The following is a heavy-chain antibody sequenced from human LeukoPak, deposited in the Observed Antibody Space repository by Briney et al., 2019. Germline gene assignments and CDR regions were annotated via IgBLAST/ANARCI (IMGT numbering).Heavy chain of an antibody. J-gene: IGHJ4*02. CDR1: GFSFSSYA. CDR2: MSSSDDGR. D-gene: IGHD2-15*01. CDR3: AKAPVTSCRGAFCYPFDY. V-gene: IGHV3-23*01. Sequence: GGSLRPSCATSGFSFSSYAMSWVRQAPGKGLEWVSAMSSSDDGRYYAASVRGRFTISRDTSRSTLYLQMNSLRAEDAAVYYCAKAPVTSCRGAFCYPFDYWGQGTLVTVSS.